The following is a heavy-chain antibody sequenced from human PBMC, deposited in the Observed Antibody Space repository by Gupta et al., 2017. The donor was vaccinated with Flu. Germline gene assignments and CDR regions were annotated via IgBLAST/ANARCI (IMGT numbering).Heavy chain of an antibody. CDR2: ISDNGGNK. D-gene: IGHD3-10*01. V-gene: IGHV3-23*01. CDR3: AKDVKRDFGEFYDY. Sequence: VQLLESGGGLVQPGGSLRLSCAASGYTFGTHAFHSSRQTPGKGLEWVSTISDNGGNKYYEDSVRGRFTISRDNAKNTLYLEMKSLRGEDTAIYYCAKDVKRDFGEFYDYWGQGTPVTVSS. J-gene: IGHJ4*02. CDR1: GYTFGTHA.